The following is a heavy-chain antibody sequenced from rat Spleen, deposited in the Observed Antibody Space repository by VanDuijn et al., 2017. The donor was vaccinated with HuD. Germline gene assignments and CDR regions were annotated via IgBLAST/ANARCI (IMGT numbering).Heavy chain of an antibody. V-gene: IGHV5-31*01. Sequence: EVQLVESGGVLVQPGRSLKLSCVASGFTFNDYWMTWVRQAPGMGLEWVASISNARGITYYADPVKGRFTISRDNAKSTLYLQMDSLRSEDTATYYCATEELGRGYFDYWGQGVMVTVSS. CDR1: GFTFNDYW. CDR3: ATEELGRGYFDY. CDR2: ISNARGIT. D-gene: IGHD5-1*01. J-gene: IGHJ2*01.